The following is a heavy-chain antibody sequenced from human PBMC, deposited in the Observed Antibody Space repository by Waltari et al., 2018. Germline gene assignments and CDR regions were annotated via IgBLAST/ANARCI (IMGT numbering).Heavy chain of an antibody. CDR2: IIPIFGTA. CDR3: ARPRGEGSSSWGAVWFDP. V-gene: IGHV1-69*01. J-gene: IGHJ5*02. D-gene: IGHD6-13*01. CDR1: GGTFSSYA. Sequence: QVQLVQSGAEVKKPGSSVKVSCKASGGTFSSYAIIWVRQAPGQGLEWMGGIIPIFGTANYAQKFQGRVTITADESTSTAYMELSSLRSEDTAVYYCARPRGEGSSSWGAVWFDPWGQGTLVTVSS.